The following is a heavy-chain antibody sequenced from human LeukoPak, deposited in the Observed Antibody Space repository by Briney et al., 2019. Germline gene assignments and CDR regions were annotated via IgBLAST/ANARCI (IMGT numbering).Heavy chain of an antibody. D-gene: IGHD1-1*01. Sequence: SETLSLTCTVSGGSISSYYWSWIRQPPGKGLEWIGYIYYSGSINYNPSLKSRATISVDTSKNQFSLKLSSVTAADTAVYYCARSGWNDVPDYWGQGTLVTVPS. CDR1: GGSISSYY. V-gene: IGHV4-59*01. CDR2: IYYSGSI. J-gene: IGHJ4*02. CDR3: ARSGWNDVPDY.